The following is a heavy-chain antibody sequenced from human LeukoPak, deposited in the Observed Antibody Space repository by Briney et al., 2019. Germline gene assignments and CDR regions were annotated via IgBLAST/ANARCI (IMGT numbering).Heavy chain of an antibody. CDR3: ARRQGSGSYLFDY. Sequence: SETLSLTCTVSGGSISSYYLTWIRQTPGKGLEWIGYIYYSGSTNYNPSLKSRVTISVDTSKNQFSLKLNSVTAAGTAVYYCARRQGSGSYLFDYWGQGTLVTVSS. D-gene: IGHD3-10*01. CDR2: IYYSGST. J-gene: IGHJ4*02. V-gene: IGHV4-59*08. CDR1: GGSISSYY.